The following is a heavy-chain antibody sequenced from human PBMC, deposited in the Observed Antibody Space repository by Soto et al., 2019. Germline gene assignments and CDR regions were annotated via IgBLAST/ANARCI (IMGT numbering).Heavy chain of an antibody. Sequence: GGSLRLSCAASGFTFSSYAMSWVRQAPGKGLEWVSAISGSGGSTYYADSVKGRFTISRDNSKNTLYLQMNSLRAEDTAVYYCAKDGPMSVLEWLLDTSSNYYYYYGMDVWGQGTTVTVSS. J-gene: IGHJ6*02. D-gene: IGHD3-3*01. V-gene: IGHV3-23*01. CDR2: ISGSGGST. CDR1: GFTFSSYA. CDR3: AKDGPMSVLEWLLDTSSNYYYYYGMDV.